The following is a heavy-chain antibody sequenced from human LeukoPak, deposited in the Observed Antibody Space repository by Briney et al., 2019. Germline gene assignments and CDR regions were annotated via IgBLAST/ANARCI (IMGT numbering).Heavy chain of an antibody. D-gene: IGHD2-2*01. CDR3: ARVRCSSTSCYLYYFDY. J-gene: IGHJ4*02. CDR1: GGTFSSYA. CDR2: IIPIFGTA. Sequence: GASVKVSCKASGGTFSSYAISWVRQAPGQGLEWMGGIIPIFGTANYAQKFQGRVTITTDESTSTAYMELSSLRSEDTAVYYCARVRCSSTSCYLYYFDYWGQGTLVTVSS. V-gene: IGHV1-69*05.